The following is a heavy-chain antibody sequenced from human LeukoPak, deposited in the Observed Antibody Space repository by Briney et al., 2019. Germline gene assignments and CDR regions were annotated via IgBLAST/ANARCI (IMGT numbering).Heavy chain of an antibody. J-gene: IGHJ4*02. Sequence: GGSLRLSCAASGFTFSSYSMNWVRQAPGKGLEWVSSISSSSSYIYYADSVKGRFTISRDNAKNSLYLQMNSLRAEDTAVYYCATTYYDFWSGPTEGSIDYWGQGTLVTVSS. V-gene: IGHV3-21*01. CDR3: ATTYYDFWSGPTEGSIDY. D-gene: IGHD3-3*01. CDR1: GFTFSSYS. CDR2: ISSSSSYI.